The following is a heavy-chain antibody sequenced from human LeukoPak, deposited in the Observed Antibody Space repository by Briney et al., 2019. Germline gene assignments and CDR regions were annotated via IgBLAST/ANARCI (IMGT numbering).Heavy chain of an antibody. Sequence: GGSLRLSCAASGFTFSSYAMSWVRQAPGKGLEWVAVISYDGSNKYYADSVKGRFTISRDNSKNTLYLQMNSLRAEDTAVYYCARERNYYDSSGYPDYWGQGTLVTVSS. CDR3: ARERNYYDSSGYPDY. V-gene: IGHV3-30*04. D-gene: IGHD3-22*01. J-gene: IGHJ4*02. CDR1: GFTFSSYA. CDR2: ISYDGSNK.